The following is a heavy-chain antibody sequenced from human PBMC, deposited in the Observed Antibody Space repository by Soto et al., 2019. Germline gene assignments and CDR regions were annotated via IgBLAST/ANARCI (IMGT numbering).Heavy chain of an antibody. Sequence: ASVKVSCKASGYTFTGYYMHWVRQAPGQGLEWMGWINPNSGGTNYAQKFQGWVTMTRYTSISTAYMELSRLRSDDTAVYYCARDISHSSPSDAFDIWGQGTMVTVSS. CDR3: ARDISHSSPSDAFDI. V-gene: IGHV1-2*04. J-gene: IGHJ3*02. D-gene: IGHD3-22*01. CDR1: GYTFTGYY. CDR2: INPNSGGT.